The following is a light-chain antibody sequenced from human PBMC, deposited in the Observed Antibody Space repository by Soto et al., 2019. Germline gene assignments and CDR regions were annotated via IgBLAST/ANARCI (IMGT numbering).Light chain of an antibody. CDR3: QQSHGSPLT. V-gene: IGKV1-39*01. Sequence: DIQMTQSPSSLSASVGDRVTITCRASQSIGPYLSWYQQKPGKPPSLLIYVASALEGGVPSRFSGSGSGTDFTLTISSLQPEDFATYFCQQSHGSPLTFGQGTKVEI. J-gene: IGKJ1*01. CDR2: VAS. CDR1: QSIGPY.